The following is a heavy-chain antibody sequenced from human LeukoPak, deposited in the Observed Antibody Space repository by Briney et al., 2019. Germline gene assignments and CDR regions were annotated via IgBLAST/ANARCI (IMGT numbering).Heavy chain of an antibody. V-gene: IGHV1-2*04. CDR2: INPNSGGT. D-gene: IGHD5-18*01. CDR1: GYTFTGYY. J-gene: IGHJ3*02. Sequence: GASVKVSCKASGYTFTGYYMHWVRQAPGQGLEWMGWINPNSGGTNYAQKFQGWVTMTRDTSISTAYMELSRLRSDDTAVYYCARARNTAMVGYDAFDIWGQGTMVAVSS. CDR3: ARARNTAMVGYDAFDI.